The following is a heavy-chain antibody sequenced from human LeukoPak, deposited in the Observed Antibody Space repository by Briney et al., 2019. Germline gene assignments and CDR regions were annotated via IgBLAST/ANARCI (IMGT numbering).Heavy chain of an antibody. Sequence: ASVMVSCKASGYSFTDNYIHWVRQAPGQGLEWMGRINPNTGVTNYAENFQGRVTMTRDTSISTAYMELSRLRSDDTAMFYCARDLWYWGQGTLVTVSS. J-gene: IGHJ4*02. V-gene: IGHV1-2*06. CDR2: INPNTGVT. CDR1: GYSFTDNY. D-gene: IGHD2-15*01. CDR3: ARDLWY.